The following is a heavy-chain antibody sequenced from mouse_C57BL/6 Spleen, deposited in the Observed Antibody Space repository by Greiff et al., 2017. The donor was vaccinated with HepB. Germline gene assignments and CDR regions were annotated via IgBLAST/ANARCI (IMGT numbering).Heavy chain of an antibody. CDR1: GYTFTGYW. CDR3: ARNYDYDEAWFAY. V-gene: IGHV1-9*01. D-gene: IGHD2-4*01. Sequence: VQLQQSGAELMKPGASVKLSCKATGYTFTGYWIEWVKQRPGHGLEWIGEILPGSGSTNYNEKFKGKAKFTADTSSNTAYMQLSSLTTEDSAIYYYARNYDYDEAWFAYWGQGTLVTVSA. CDR2: ILPGSGST. J-gene: IGHJ3*01.